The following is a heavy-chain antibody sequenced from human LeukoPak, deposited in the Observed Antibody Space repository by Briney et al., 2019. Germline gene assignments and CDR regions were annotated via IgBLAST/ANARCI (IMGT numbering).Heavy chain of an antibody. J-gene: IGHJ4*02. D-gene: IGHD3-22*01. CDR3: ARHEFDYDSPFDY. CDR2: IYYSGST. Sequence: PSETLSLTCTVSGGSISSSSYYWGWIRQPPGKGLEWIGSIYYSGSTYYNPSLKSRVTISVDTSKNQFSLKLSSVTAADTAVHYCARHEFDYDSPFDYWGQGTLVTVSS. V-gene: IGHV4-39*01. CDR1: GGSISSSSYY.